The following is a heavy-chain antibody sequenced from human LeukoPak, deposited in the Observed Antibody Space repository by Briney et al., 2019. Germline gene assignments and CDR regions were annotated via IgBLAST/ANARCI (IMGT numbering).Heavy chain of an antibody. CDR3: ARPRITIFGVVIIPFAY. Sequence: GGSLRLSCAASGFTSSSYSMNWVRQAPGKGLEWVSSISSSSSYIYYADSVKGRFTISRDNAKNSLYLQMNSLRAEDTAVYYCARPRITIFGVVIIPFAYWGQGTLVTVSS. J-gene: IGHJ4*02. V-gene: IGHV3-21*01. CDR1: GFTSSSYS. CDR2: ISSSSSYI. D-gene: IGHD3-3*01.